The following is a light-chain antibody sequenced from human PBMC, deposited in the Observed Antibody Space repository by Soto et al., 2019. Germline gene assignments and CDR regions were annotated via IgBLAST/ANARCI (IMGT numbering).Light chain of an antibody. Sequence: DIQMTQSPSTLSASVGDRVTITCRASQSISSWLAWYQQKPGKAPKLLIYDASSLESGVPSRFSGSGSGTEFTLTISSLQPDDFATYYCQQDNRYPYNFGQGTKLEIK. CDR3: QQDNRYPYN. J-gene: IGKJ2*01. CDR1: QSISSW. V-gene: IGKV1-5*01. CDR2: DAS.